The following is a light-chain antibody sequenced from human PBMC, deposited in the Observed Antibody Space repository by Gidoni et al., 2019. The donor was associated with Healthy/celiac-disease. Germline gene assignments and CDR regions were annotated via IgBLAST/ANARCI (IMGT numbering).Light chain of an antibody. CDR1: QSISSY. CDR2: AAS. V-gene: IGKV1-39*01. Sequence: DIQMTQSQSSLSASVGDRVTITCRASQSISSYLNWYQQKPGKAPKLLIYAASSLQSGVPSRFSGSGSGTDFTLTISSLKPEDFATYYCQQSYSTPRVTCGQGTRLEIK. J-gene: IGKJ5*01. CDR3: QQSYSTPRVT.